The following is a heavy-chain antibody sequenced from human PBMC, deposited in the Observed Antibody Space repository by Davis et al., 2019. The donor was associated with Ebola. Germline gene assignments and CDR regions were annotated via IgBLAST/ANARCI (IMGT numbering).Heavy chain of an antibody. D-gene: IGHD3-16*02. V-gene: IGHV3-73*01. CDR1: GFTFSSYA. J-gene: IGHJ6*02. CDR3: TREVSRGDV. CDR2: IRSKANSYAT. Sequence: GESLKISCAASGFTFSSYAMHWVRQASGKGLEWVGRIRSKANSYATAYAASVKGRFTISRDDSKNTAYLQMNSLKTEDTAVYYCTREVSRGDVWGQGTTVTVSS.